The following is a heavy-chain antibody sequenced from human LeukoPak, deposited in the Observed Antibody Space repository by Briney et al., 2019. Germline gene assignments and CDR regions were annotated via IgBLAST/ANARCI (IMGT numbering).Heavy chain of an antibody. D-gene: IGHD4-4*01. CDR2: INPNSGGT. Sequence: ASVKVSCKASVYTFTNFYIHWVRQAPGQGLEWMGWINPNSGGTDYAQNFQGRVTMTGDTSISTAYMELSSLRSDDTALYYCARDTATRGAIDYWGQGTLATVSS. V-gene: IGHV1-2*02. CDR3: ARDTATRGAIDY. CDR1: VYTFTNFY. J-gene: IGHJ4*02.